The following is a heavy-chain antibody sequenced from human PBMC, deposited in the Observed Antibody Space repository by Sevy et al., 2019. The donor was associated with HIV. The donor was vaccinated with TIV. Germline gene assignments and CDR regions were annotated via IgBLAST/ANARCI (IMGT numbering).Heavy chain of an antibody. CDR2: ISGSSSTI. CDR3: ARERGGIAVAGLDY. Sequence: GGSLRLSCVGSGFTFSSYSMKWVRQAPGKGLEWVSYISGSSSTIYYADSVKGRFNTSRDNAKSSLYLQMNSLRDEDTAFYYCARERGGIAVAGLDYWCRGTLVTVS. D-gene: IGHD6-19*01. CDR1: GFTFSSYS. J-gene: IGHJ4*02. V-gene: IGHV3-48*02.